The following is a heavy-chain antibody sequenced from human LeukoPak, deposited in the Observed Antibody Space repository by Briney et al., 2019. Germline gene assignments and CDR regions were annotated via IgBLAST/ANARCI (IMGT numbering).Heavy chain of an antibody. CDR2: IYWNDDK. D-gene: IGHD4-17*01. J-gene: IGHJ4*02. CDR1: GFSLSTSGVG. V-gene: IGHV2-5*01. Sequence: SSPTLVKPTQTLTPTCTLSGFSLSTSGVGVGWIRQPPGEALDWLALIYWNDDKRYSPSLKSRLTITKDTSKNQVILKMTNMDPVDTATYYCAHSSWTTLTLFDYWGQGTLSPSPQ. CDR3: AHSSWTTLTLFDY.